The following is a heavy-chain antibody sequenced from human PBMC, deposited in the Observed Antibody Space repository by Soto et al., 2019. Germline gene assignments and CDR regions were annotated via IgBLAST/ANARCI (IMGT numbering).Heavy chain of an antibody. V-gene: IGHV3-7*01. CDR2: IKQDGSEK. CDR1: GFTFSSYW. CDR3: AREIDASGSSY. J-gene: IGHJ4*02. D-gene: IGHD3-10*01. Sequence: GGSLRLSGAACGFTFSSYWISWVRQAPGKGLEWVANIKQDGSEKYYVESVKGRFTISRDNAKNSLYLQMNSLRAEDTAVYYCAREIDASGSSYWGQRTLVTVYS.